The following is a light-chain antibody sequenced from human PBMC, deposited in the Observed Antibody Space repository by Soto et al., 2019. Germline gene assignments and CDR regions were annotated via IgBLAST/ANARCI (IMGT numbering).Light chain of an antibody. CDR2: GGS. CDR3: QQSYKIPFT. CDR1: QNIHSF. J-gene: IGKJ3*01. V-gene: IGKV1-39*01. Sequence: DIQMTQSPSSLAASVGERVTITCRASQNIHSFLNWYQQKPGKAPQVLIYGGSALQSGAPSRFSGSGSGTDFTLTISSLQPEDFASYFCQQSYKIPFTFGPGTRVYS.